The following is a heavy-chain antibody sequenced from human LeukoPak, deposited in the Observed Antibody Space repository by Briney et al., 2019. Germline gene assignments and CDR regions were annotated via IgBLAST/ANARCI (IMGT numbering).Heavy chain of an antibody. D-gene: IGHD3-22*01. J-gene: IGHJ5*02. CDR3: ARSPLLLDSSGSINWFDP. CDR1: GGSISSSSYY. V-gene: IGHV4-39*07. Sequence: PSETLSLTCTVSGGSISSSSYYWGWIRQPPGKGLEWIGSIYYSGSTYYNPSLKSRVTISVDTSKNQFSLKLSSVTAADTAVYYCARSPLLLDSSGSINWFDPWGQGTLVTVSS. CDR2: IYYSGST.